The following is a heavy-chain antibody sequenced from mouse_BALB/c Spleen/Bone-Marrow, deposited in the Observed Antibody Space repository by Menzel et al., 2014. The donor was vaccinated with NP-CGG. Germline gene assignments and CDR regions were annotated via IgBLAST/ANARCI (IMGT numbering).Heavy chain of an antibody. J-gene: IGHJ3*01. CDR2: INPSNGRA. CDR1: GYTFTSYW. V-gene: IGHV1S81*02. D-gene: IGHD2-2*01. CDR3: ARAGGYDGFAY. Sequence: QVQLQQPGAELVKPGASVKLSCKTSGYTFTSYWMHWVKQRPGQGLEWIGEINPSNGRADYNEKFRSKATLTVDRSSSTAYMQLSSLTPEDSAVYYCARAGGYDGFAYWGQGTLVTVSA.